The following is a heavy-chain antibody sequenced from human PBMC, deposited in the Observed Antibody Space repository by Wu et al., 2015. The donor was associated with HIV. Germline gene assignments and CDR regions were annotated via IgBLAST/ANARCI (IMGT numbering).Heavy chain of an antibody. J-gene: IGHJ3*02. V-gene: IGHV1-69*13. CDR2: IIPTFGSG. D-gene: IGHD1-26*01. Sequence: QVQLVQSGAEVKKPGSSVKVSCKASGGTFGRKAISWVRQAPGQGLEWMGRIIPTFGSGIYAEKFQGRVAINADESTSSAYMELSSLRSEDTAVYYCVRGIEGDGGPEDVFDIWGQGTLVTVSS. CDR1: GGTFGRKA. CDR3: VRGIEGDGGPEDVFDI.